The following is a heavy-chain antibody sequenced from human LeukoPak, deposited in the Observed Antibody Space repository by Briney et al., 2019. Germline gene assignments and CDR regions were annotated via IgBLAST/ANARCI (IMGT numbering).Heavy chain of an antibody. CDR1: GGSFSGYY. J-gene: IGHJ5*02. D-gene: IGHD3-3*01. CDR3: ASAEYYDFWSGYRGGFDP. Sequence: SETLSLTCAVHGGSFSGYYWSWIRQPPGKGLEWIGEINHSGSTNYNPSLKSRVTISVDTSKNQFSLKLSSVTAADTAVYYCASAEYYDFWSGYRGGFDPWGQGTLVTVSS. V-gene: IGHV4-34*01. CDR2: INHSGST.